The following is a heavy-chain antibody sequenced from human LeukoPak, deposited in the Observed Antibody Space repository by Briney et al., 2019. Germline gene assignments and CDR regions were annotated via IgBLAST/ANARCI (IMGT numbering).Heavy chain of an antibody. J-gene: IGHJ5*02. CDR2: IWYDGSNK. CDR3: ARGNGTYCSSTSCYLFPTIPRTHP. CDR1: GFTFSSYG. D-gene: IGHD2-2*01. Sequence: SCKASGFTFSSYGMHWVRQAPGKGLEWVAVIWYDGSNKYYADSVKGRFTISRDNSKNTLYLQMNSLRAEDTAVYYCARGNGTYCSSTSCYLFPTIPRTHPWGQGTLVTVSS. V-gene: IGHV3-33*01.